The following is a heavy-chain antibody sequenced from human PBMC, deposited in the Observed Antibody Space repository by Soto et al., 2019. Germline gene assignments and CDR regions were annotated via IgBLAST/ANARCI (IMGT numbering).Heavy chain of an antibody. V-gene: IGHV4-4*02. CDR3: ARDLQYDFWRDSRKGHYFDY. J-gene: IGHJ4*02. CDR1: GGSISSSHL. Sequence: QVQLQESGPGLVKPSGTLSLTCAVSGGSISSSHLWSWVRQPPGKGLEWIGQIFHSGSTNYHPSLKSRVSISVDESKNQFSLKLTSVTAADTGVYYCARDLQYDFWRDSRKGHYFDYWGQGTLVTVSS. CDR2: IFHSGST. D-gene: IGHD3-3*01.